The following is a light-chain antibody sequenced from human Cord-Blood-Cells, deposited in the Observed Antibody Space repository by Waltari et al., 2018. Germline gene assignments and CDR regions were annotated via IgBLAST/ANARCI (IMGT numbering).Light chain of an antibody. V-gene: IGKV1-5*03. J-gene: IGKJ2*01. CDR1: QSISSW. CDR3: QQYNSYPYT. CDR2: KAS. Sequence: DIQITHSPSTLPAPVGDSVTITCRASQSISSWLAWYQQKPRKAPKLLIYKASSLESGVPSRFSGSGSGTEFTLTISSLQPDDFATYYCQQYNSYPYTFGQGTKLEIK.